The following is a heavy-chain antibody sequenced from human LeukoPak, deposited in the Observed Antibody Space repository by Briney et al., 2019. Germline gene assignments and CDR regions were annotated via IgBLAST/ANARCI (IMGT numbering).Heavy chain of an antibody. V-gene: IGHV3-66*02. Sequence: GGCLRLSCAASGFTASSNYMSWVRQAPGKGLEWVSVIYSGGSTYYADSVRGRFTISRDNSKNTLYLQMNSLRAEDTAVYYCARARPYYYDSSGYSETYAFDIWGQGTMVTVSS. CDR3: ARARPYYYDSSGYSETYAFDI. J-gene: IGHJ3*02. CDR1: GFTASSNY. D-gene: IGHD3-22*01. CDR2: IYSGGST.